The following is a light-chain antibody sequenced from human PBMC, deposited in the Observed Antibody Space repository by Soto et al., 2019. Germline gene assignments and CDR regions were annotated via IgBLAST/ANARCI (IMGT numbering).Light chain of an antibody. CDR2: DVS. V-gene: IGLV2-14*01. CDR1: SSDVGGYNY. CDR3: SSYTSSPVV. Sequence: QSALTQPASVSGSPGQSITISCTGTSSDVGGYNYVSWYQQHPGKAPKLMIYDVSNRPSGVSNRFSGSKSGNTASLTISGLEDEDEADYYCSSYTSSPVVFGGGTQLTVL. J-gene: IGLJ2*01.